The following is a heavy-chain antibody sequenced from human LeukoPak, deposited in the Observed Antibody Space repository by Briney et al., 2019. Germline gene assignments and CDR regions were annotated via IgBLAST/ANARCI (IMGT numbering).Heavy chain of an antibody. V-gene: IGHV3-48*03. CDR3: ARDLGDYVGYDAFDI. J-gene: IGHJ3*02. D-gene: IGHD4-17*01. CDR1: GFTFGSFE. CDR2: ISSSGSNK. Sequence: GGSLRLSCAASGFTFGSFEMNWVRQAPGKGLKWLSYISSSGSNKCYADSLKGRFTISRDNAKNSLYLQMNSLTAEDTADYYCARDLGDYVGYDAFDIWGQGTRVTVSS.